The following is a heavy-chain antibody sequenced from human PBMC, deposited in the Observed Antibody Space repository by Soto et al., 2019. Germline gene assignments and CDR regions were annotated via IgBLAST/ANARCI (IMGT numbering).Heavy chain of an antibody. CDR2: IIPIFGTA. Sequence: RASVKVSCKASGGTFSSYAISWVRQAPGQGLEWMGGIIPIFGTANYAQKFQGRVTITADESTSTAYMELSSLRSEDTAVYYCARGWGAYYYYGMDVWGQGTTVTVSS. J-gene: IGHJ6*02. D-gene: IGHD7-27*01. CDR1: GGTFSSYA. V-gene: IGHV1-69*13. CDR3: ARGWGAYYYYGMDV.